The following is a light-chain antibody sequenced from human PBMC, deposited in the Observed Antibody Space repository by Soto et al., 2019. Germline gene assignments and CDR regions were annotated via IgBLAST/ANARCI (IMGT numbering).Light chain of an antibody. V-gene: IGKV3-20*01. Sequence: EIVLTQSPGTLSLSPGERATLSCGTSQSISSLYLAWYQQKPGQAPSLLMYSASSRATGIPDRFSGSGSGTDFTLTISRLEPEDFAVYYCQQYASSPLPFGGGTNVDIK. J-gene: IGKJ4*01. CDR2: SAS. CDR3: QQYASSPLP. CDR1: QSISSLY.